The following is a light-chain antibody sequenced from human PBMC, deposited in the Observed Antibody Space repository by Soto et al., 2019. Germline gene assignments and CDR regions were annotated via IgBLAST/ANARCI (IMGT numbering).Light chain of an antibody. J-gene: IGKJ2*01. CDR3: QQYYTTPYT. Sequence: DIVMTQSPDSLAVSLGERATINCKSSQSVLYSSNNKNYLAWYQQKPGQPPKLLIYWASTRESGVPDRFSGSRSRTDFTLTTSSLQAEDVAVYYCQQYYTTPYTFGQGTKLEIK. CDR1: QSVLYSSNNKNY. V-gene: IGKV4-1*01. CDR2: WAS.